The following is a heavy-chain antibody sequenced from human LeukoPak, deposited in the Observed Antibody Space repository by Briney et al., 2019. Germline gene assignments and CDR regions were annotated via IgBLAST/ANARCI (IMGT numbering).Heavy chain of an antibody. CDR3: ARDRVSEVVTALNFDY. J-gene: IGHJ4*02. Sequence: ASVKVSCKASGYTFTGYYLHWVRQAPGQGLEWMGWISAYNGNTNYAQKLQGRVTMTTDTSTSTAYMELRSLRSDDTAVYYCARDRVSEVVTALNFDYWGQGTLVTVSS. D-gene: IGHD2-21*02. CDR2: ISAYNGNT. V-gene: IGHV1-18*04. CDR1: GYTFTGYY.